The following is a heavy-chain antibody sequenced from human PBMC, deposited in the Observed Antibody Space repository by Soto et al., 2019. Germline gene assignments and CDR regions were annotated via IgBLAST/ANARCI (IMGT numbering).Heavy chain of an antibody. V-gene: IGHV2-26*01. CDR1: GFSLSNARMS. CDR2: IFSNDAK. D-gene: IGHD3-10*01. Sequence: SGPTLVNPTETLTLTCTVSGFSLSNARMSVSWIRQPPGKALEWLAHIFSNDAKSYSASLKSRLTISKDTSKSQVVLTMTKMDPVDTATYYCARIRGWGWLGPNDYWGQGTLVTVSS. CDR3: ARIRGWGWLGPNDY. J-gene: IGHJ4*02.